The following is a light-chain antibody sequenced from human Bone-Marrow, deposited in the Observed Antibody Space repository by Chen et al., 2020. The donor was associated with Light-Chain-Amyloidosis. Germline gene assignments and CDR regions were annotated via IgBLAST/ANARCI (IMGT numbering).Light chain of an antibody. CDR1: QSVSIY. J-gene: IGKJ4*01. Sequence: IVLPPSPATLSLSPGERATLSCRASQSVSIYLAWYQQKPGQAPRLLIYDASNRATGIPARFSGSGSGTDFTLTISSLEPEDFALYYCQQRNYWPLTFGGGTEVEIK. CDR3: QQRNYWPLT. CDR2: DAS. V-gene: IGKV3-11*01.